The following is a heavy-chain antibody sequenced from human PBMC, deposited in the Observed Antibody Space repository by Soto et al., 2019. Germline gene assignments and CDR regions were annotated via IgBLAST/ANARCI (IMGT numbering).Heavy chain of an antibody. CDR1: GGTFSSYA. D-gene: IGHD6-19*01. J-gene: IGHJ6*02. CDR2: IIPIFGTA. CDR3: ARSEGVAGMPTPYYYYGMDV. V-gene: IGHV1-69*13. Sequence: GASVKVSCKASGGTFSSYAISWVRQAPGQGLEWMGGIIPIFGTANYAQKFRGRVTITADESTSTAYMEPSSLRSEDTAVYYCARSEGVAGMPTPYYYYGMDVWGQGTTVTVSS.